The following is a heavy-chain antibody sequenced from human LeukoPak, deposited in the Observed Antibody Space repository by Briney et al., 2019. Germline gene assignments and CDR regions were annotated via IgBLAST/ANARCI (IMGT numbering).Heavy chain of an antibody. V-gene: IGHV3-73*01. J-gene: IGHJ4*02. D-gene: IGHD3-3*01. Sequence: PGGSLRLSCAASGFTFSGSAMHWVRQASGKGLEWVGRIRSKANSYATAYAASVKGRFTISRDDSKNTAYLQMDSLKTEDTAVYYCTLHHDFWSGYWPPDYWGQGTLVTVSS. CDR2: IRSKANSYAT. CDR1: GFTFSGSA. CDR3: TLHHDFWSGYWPPDY.